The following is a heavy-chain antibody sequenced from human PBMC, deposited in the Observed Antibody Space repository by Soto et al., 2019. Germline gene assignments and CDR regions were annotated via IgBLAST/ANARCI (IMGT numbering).Heavy chain of an antibody. J-gene: IGHJ4*02. CDR1: ADSITGFY. D-gene: IGHD2-2*01. CDR2: TSTGGGT. Sequence: KTSETMSLTCTVSADSITGFYCSWIRQAAGKGLEWRGRTSTGGGTNYSPSLRSRVSMSVGTAESQFSLKLMSVTAADSAVYYCARDVRRGSASWVNWGQGTLVTVSS. V-gene: IGHV4-4*07. CDR3: ARDVRRGSASWVN.